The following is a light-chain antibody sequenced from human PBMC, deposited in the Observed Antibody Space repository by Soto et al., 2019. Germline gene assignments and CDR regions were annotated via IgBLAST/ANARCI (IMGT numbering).Light chain of an antibody. CDR3: QQYHSSSIT. Sequence: DIQMTQSPSTLSAYVGDRVTITWRASQSILSWLAWYQHKPGKAPNLLIYDASTLERGVPSRFSGTGSGTEFTLTIDSLQPDDFATYYCQQYHSSSITFGQGTRLEIK. CDR2: DAS. V-gene: IGKV1-5*01. CDR1: QSILSW. J-gene: IGKJ5*01.